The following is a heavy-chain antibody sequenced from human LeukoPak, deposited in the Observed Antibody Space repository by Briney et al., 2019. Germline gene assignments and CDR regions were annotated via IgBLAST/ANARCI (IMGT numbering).Heavy chain of an antibody. CDR3: ARHIYSNYGDYYYYYMDV. CDR1: GGSISSSSYY. D-gene: IGHD4-11*01. CDR2: IYYSGST. J-gene: IGHJ6*03. Sequence: PSETLSLTCTVSGGSISSSSYYWGWIRQPPGKGLEWIGSIYYSGSTYYDPSLKSRVTISVDTSKNQFSLKLSSVTAADTAVYYCARHIYSNYGDYYYYYMDVWGKGTTVTVSS. V-gene: IGHV4-39*01.